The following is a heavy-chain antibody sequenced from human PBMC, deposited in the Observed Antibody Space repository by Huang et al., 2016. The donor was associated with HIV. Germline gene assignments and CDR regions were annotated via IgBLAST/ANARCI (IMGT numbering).Heavy chain of an antibody. CDR1: GGSISSGFYS. CDR3: VRHRPNYDFWSGYYPYFDD. CDR2: MYYSGST. V-gene: IGHV4-39*01. J-gene: IGHJ4*02. Sequence: QVQLQESGRGLVKPSETLSLTCTVSGGSISSGFYSWGWIRQSPGKGLEWIGSMYYSGSTDYNPSRRSRVTISADTSNSQFSLKLTSVTAADSAVYYCVRHRPNYDFWSGYYPYFDDWGQGTLVTVSS. D-gene: IGHD3-3*01.